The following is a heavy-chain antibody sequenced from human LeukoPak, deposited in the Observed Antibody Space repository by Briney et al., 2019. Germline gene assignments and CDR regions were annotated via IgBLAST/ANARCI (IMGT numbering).Heavy chain of an antibody. V-gene: IGHV4-4*07. CDR3: AGGHSSSWYRFFDY. Sequence: PSETLSLTCTVSGGSTSSYYWSWIRQPAGKGLEWIGRIYTNGSPNYNPSLKSRVTMSIDTSRNQFSLRLSSVTAADTAVYHCAGGHSSSWYRFFDYWGQGTLVTVSS. D-gene: IGHD6-13*01. CDR1: GGSTSSYY. J-gene: IGHJ4*02. CDR2: IYTNGSP.